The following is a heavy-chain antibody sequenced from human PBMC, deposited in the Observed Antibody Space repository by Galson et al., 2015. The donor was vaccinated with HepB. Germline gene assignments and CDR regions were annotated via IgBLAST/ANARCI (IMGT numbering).Heavy chain of an antibody. Sequence: SLRLSCAASGFTFSSYAMSWVRQAPGKGLEWVSAISGSGGSTYYADSVKGRFTISRDNSKNTLYLQMNSLRAEDTAVYYCANTYGSGSYYNTDYWGQGTLVTVSS. D-gene: IGHD3-10*01. CDR1: GFTFSSYA. CDR2: ISGSGGST. V-gene: IGHV3-23*01. CDR3: ANTYGSGSYYNTDY. J-gene: IGHJ4*02.